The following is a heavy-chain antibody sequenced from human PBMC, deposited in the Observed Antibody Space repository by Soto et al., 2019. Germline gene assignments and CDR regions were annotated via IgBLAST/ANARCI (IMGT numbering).Heavy chain of an antibody. D-gene: IGHD2-8*01. Sequence: QVQLVQSGAEVKKPGSSVKVSCKASGGTFSSYAISWVRQAPGQGLEWMGGLIPIFGTANYAQKCQGRVTITADESTSTAYMELSSLRSEDTAVYYCARVKGETVLDAFDIWGQGTMVTVSS. CDR3: ARVKGETVLDAFDI. V-gene: IGHV1-69*01. CDR2: LIPIFGTA. CDR1: GGTFSSYA. J-gene: IGHJ3*02.